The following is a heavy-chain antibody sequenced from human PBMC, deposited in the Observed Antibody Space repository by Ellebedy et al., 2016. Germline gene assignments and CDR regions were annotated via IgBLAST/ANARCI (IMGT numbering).Heavy chain of an antibody. V-gene: IGHV4-59*12. D-gene: IGHD3-3*01. CDR1: GGSISSYY. J-gene: IGHJ6*03. CDR3: ARGGSDFWSGNYYYYYMDV. CDR2: IYYSGST. Sequence: SETLSLXCTVSGGSISSYYWSWIRQPPGKGLEWIGYIYYSGSTNYNPSLKSRVTISVDTSKNQFSLKLSSVTAADTAVYYCARGGSDFWSGNYYYYYMDVWGKGTTVTVSS.